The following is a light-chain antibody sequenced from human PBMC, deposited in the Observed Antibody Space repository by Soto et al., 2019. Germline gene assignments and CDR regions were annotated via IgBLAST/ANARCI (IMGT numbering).Light chain of an antibody. V-gene: IGKV2-30*01. Sequence: DVVITQSPLSLPVTLGQPASISCWSSQSLLYSDGNTYLNWFQQRPGQSPRRLLYKVSNRDSGVPDRFSGSGSGTDFTVTISRLEPEDFAVYYCQQYGSSPYTFGQGTKLEIK. CDR1: QSLLYSDGNTY. CDR3: QQYGSSPYT. J-gene: IGKJ2*01. CDR2: KVS.